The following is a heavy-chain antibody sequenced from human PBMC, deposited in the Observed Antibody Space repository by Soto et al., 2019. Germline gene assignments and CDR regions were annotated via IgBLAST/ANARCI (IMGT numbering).Heavy chain of an antibody. CDR1: GFTFNNHA. Sequence: PWGSLRLSCAASGFTFNNHAMAWVRQASGKGLEWVSSIGHSGYSINYGDSVKGRFTISRDNSKNMLFLEMNGLRAEDTAVYYWARSDEKDILTGCYNWGQGALVNV. CDR3: ARSDEKDILTGCYN. D-gene: IGHD3-9*01. V-gene: IGHV3-23*01. J-gene: IGHJ4*02. CDR2: IGHSGYSI.